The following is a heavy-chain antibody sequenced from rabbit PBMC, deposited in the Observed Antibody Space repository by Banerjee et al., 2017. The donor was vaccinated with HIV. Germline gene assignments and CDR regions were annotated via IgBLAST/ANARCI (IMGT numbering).Heavy chain of an antibody. Sequence: QSLEESGGDLVKPGASLTLTCTASGFSFSSRFYMYWVRQAPGKGLEWIACIRVGSSGSTYYASWAKGRFTISKTSSTTVTLQMTSLTAADTATYFCARVVDYDDYGAYDAFDPRGQGTLVTVS. CDR3: ARVVDYDDYGAYDAFDP. V-gene: IGHV1S40*01. D-gene: IGHD2-1*01. CDR1: GFSFSSRFY. CDR2: IRVGSSGST. J-gene: IGHJ2*01.